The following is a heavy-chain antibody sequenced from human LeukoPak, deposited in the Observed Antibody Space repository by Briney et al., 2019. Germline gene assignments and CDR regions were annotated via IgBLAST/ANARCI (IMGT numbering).Heavy chain of an antibody. CDR3: ARGLLRATRTGYPDY. J-gene: IGHJ4*02. CDR2: INTDGKTT. V-gene: IGHV3-74*01. CDR1: GFTFSSSW. D-gene: IGHD5-24*01. Sequence: GGSLRLSCVASGFTFSSSWMHWVRQAPGKGLVWVSRINTDGKTTTYADSVKGRFTISRDNAKNTLYLQMNSLRAEDTAVYYCARGLLRATRTGYPDYWGQGTLVTVSS.